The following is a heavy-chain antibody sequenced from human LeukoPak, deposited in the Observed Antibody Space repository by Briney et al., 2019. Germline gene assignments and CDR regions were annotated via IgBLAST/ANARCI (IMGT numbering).Heavy chain of an antibody. CDR3: ARDPVGFDILTGYYTLDGYYAMDV. CDR1: GFTFSSYG. D-gene: IGHD3-9*01. Sequence: GGSLRLSCAASGFTFSSYGMHWVRQAPGKGLEWVPSISGSSRYIYYADSVRGRFTISRDNAKNSLYLQMNSLRAEDTAVYYCARDPVGFDILTGYYTLDGYYAMDVWGQGTTVTVSS. J-gene: IGHJ6*02. V-gene: IGHV3-21*01. CDR2: ISGSSRYI.